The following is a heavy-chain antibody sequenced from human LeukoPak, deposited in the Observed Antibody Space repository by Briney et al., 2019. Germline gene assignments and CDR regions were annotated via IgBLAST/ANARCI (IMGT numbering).Heavy chain of an antibody. CDR3: ARDLSDWNDENDAFDI. Sequence: PGGSLRLSCAASGFTFSSYGMHWVRQAPGKGLEWVAVISYDGSNKYYADSVKGRFTISRDNSKNTLYLQMNGLRAEDTAVYYCARDLSDWNDENDAFDIWGQGTMVTVSS. CDR1: GFTFSSYG. CDR2: ISYDGSNK. D-gene: IGHD1-1*01. V-gene: IGHV3-30*03. J-gene: IGHJ3*02.